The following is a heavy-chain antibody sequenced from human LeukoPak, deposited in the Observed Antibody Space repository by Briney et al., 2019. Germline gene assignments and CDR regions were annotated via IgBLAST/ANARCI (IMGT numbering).Heavy chain of an antibody. CDR2: INAGNGNT. J-gene: IGHJ4*02. D-gene: IGHD3-9*01. Sequence: ASVKVSCKASGYTFTSYAMHWVRQAPGQRLEWMGWINAGNGNTKYSQKFQGRVTITRDTSASTAYMDLSRLRSEDTAVYYCPREYYDILTGYSYFDYWGQGTLVTVSS. CDR3: PREYYDILTGYSYFDY. CDR1: GYTFTSYA. V-gene: IGHV1-3*01.